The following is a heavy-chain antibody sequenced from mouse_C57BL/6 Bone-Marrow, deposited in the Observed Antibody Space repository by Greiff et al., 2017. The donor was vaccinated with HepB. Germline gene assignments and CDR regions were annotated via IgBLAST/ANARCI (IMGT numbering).Heavy chain of an antibody. Sequence: QVQLKESGAELVRPGTSVKVSCKASGYAFTNYLIEWVKQRPGQGLEWIGVIHPGSGGTNYNEKFKGKATLTADKSSSTAYMQLSSLTSEDSAVYFCARFPYDGYYLYAMDYWGQGTSVTVSS. V-gene: IGHV1-54*01. CDR3: ARFPYDGYYLYAMDY. J-gene: IGHJ4*01. D-gene: IGHD2-3*01. CDR2: IHPGSGGT. CDR1: GYAFTNYL.